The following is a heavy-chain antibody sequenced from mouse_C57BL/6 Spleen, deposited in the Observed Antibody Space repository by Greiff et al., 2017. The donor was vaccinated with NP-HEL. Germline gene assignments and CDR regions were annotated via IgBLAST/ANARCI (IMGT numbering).Heavy chain of an antibody. CDR3: ARPTGTRYFEV. D-gene: IGHD4-1*01. Sequence: VQLKESGGGLVKPGGSLKLSCAASGFTFSDYGMHWVRQAPEKGLEWVAYISSGSSTIYYADTVKGRFTISRDNAKNTLFLQRTSLRSEDTAMYYCARPTGTRYFEVWGTGTTVTVSS. V-gene: IGHV5-17*01. CDR1: GFTFSDYG. CDR2: ISSGSSTI. J-gene: IGHJ1*03.